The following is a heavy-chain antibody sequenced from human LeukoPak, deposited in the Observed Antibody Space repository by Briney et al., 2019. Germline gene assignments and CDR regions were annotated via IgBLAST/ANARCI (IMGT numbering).Heavy chain of an antibody. CDR3: ARVLEQLSGAFDY. CDR1: GYSFTSYW. Sequence: GESLKISCKGSGYSFTSYWIGWVRQMPGKGLEWMGIIYPGDSDTRYSPSFQGQVTISADKSISTAYLQWSSLKASDAAMYYCARVLEQLSGAFDYWGQGTLVTVSS. CDR2: IYPGDSDT. D-gene: IGHD6-13*01. V-gene: IGHV5-51*01. J-gene: IGHJ4*02.